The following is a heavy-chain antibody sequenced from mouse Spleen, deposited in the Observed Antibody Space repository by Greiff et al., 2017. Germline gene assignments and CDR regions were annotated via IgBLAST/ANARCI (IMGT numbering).Heavy chain of an antibody. CDR2: IDPSDSYT. CDR1: GYTFTSYW. D-gene: IGHD2-5*01. J-gene: IGHJ1*03. Sequence: QVHVKQPGAELVRPGTSVKLSCKASGYTFTSYWMHWVKQRPGQGLEWIGVIDPSDSYTNYNQKFKGKATLTVDTSSSTAYMQLSSLTSEDSAVYYCARSAYYSNFSWYFDVWGTGTTVTVSS. CDR3: ARSAYYSNFSWYFDV. V-gene: IGHV1-59*01.